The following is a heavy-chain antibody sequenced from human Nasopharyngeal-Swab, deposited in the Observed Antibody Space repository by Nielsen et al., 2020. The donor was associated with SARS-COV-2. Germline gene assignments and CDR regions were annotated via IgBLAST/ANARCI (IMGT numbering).Heavy chain of an antibody. CDR2: ISHSSSQT. CDR3: VRPLDV. Sequence: WIRQPPGKGLEWVSYISHSSSQTNYADSVKGRFTISRDNAKKTLYLQMNSLRAEDTAVYYCVRPLDVWGKGTTVTVSS. V-gene: IGHV3-11*06. J-gene: IGHJ6*04.